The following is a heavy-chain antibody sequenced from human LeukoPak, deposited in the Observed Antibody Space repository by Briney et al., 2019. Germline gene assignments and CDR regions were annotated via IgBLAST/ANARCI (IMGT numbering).Heavy chain of an antibody. V-gene: IGHV5-51*01. D-gene: IGHD4-17*01. CDR3: VKKHDYGEFPGY. CDR2: IYPVDSDT. J-gene: IGHJ4*02. CDR1: GYSFTSYW. Sequence: GESLKISCKGSGYSFTSYWIGWVGQMPGKGLDLMGIIYPVDSDTTYSPSFQGQVTISVDKSISTAYLQWSSLKATETAMYYCVKKHDYGEFPGYWGQGTVVTVSS.